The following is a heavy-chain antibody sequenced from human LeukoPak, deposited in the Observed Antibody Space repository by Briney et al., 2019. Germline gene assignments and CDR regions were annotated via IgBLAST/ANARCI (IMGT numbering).Heavy chain of an antibody. J-gene: IGHJ3*02. D-gene: IGHD3-3*01. CDR3: ARDHTYYDFWSGYPSQQAFDI. CDR1: GGSISSSSYY. Sequence: SETLSLTCTVSGGSISSSSYYWGWIRQPPGKGLEWIGSIHYSGSTNYNPSLRSRVTMSVDTSKNQFSLKLSSVTAADTAVYYCARDHTYYDFWSGYPSQQAFDIWGQGTMVTVSS. V-gene: IGHV4-39*07. CDR2: IHYSGST.